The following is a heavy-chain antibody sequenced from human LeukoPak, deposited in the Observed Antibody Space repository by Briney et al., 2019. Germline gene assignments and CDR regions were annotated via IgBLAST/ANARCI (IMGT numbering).Heavy chain of an antibody. J-gene: IGHJ4*02. D-gene: IGHD3-3*01. CDR3: ARGQRILPLFYYDFWSGFHDY. Sequence: SETLSLTCTVSGGSISSYYWSWIRQPPGKGLEWIGEINHSGSTNYNPSLKSRVTISVDTSKNQFSLKLSSVTAADTAVYYCARGQRILPLFYYDFWSGFHDYWGQGTLVTVSS. CDR2: INHSGST. CDR1: GGSISSYY. V-gene: IGHV4-34*01.